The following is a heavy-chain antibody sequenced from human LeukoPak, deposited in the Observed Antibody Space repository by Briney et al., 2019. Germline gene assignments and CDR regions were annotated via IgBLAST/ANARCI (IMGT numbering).Heavy chain of an antibody. CDR2: IKHDASEI. CDR1: GFTFSRYW. V-gene: IGHV3-7*01. CDR3: EGERGDAFDV. Sequence: PGGSLRLSCAASGFTFSRYWLNWVRPAPGQGLEWVANIKHDASEIYYVDSVKGRFTISRDNAKNSLYLQMKNLRAEDTAVYYCEGERGDAFDVWGQGTMVTVSS. J-gene: IGHJ3*01.